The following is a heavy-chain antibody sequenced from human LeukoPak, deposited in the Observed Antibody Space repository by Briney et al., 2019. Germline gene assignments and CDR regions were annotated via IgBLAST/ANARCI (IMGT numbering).Heavy chain of an antibody. J-gene: IGHJ5*02. Sequence: ASETLSLTCTVSGGSISSYYWSWIRQPAGKGLEWIGRIYTSGSTNYNPSLKSRATMSVDTSKNQFSLKLSSVTAADTAVYYCARDRQWLVRWDNWFDPWGQGTLVTVSS. CDR2: IYTSGST. CDR3: ARDRQWLVRWDNWFDP. V-gene: IGHV4-4*07. D-gene: IGHD6-19*01. CDR1: GGSISSYY.